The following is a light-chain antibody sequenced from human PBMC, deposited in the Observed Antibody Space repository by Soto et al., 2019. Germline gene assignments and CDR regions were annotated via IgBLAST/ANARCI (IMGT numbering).Light chain of an antibody. Sequence: DIVLTQSPGTLSLSPGDRATLSCRASQSDGSNYLAWYQQKPGQAPRLLIYGTSSRAAGMPDRFTGSGSGTDFTLTISRLEPEDFAVYYCQRDDNSSWTFGPGTKVDIK. CDR1: QSDGSNY. V-gene: IGKV3-20*01. J-gene: IGKJ1*01. CDR2: GTS. CDR3: QRDDNSSWT.